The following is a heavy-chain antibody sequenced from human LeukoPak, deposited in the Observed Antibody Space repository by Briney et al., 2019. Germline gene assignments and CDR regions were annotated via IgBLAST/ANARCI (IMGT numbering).Heavy chain of an antibody. CDR1: GYSISSGYY. Sequence: SETLSLTCTVSGYSISSGYYWGWIRQPPGKGLEWIGSIYHSGSTYYNPSLKSRVTISVDTSKNQFSLKLSSVTAADTAVYYCARRCNRPVATDNWFDPWGQGTLVTVSS. J-gene: IGHJ5*02. V-gene: IGHV4-38-2*02. CDR3: ARRCNRPVATDNWFDP. D-gene: IGHD5-12*01. CDR2: IYHSGST.